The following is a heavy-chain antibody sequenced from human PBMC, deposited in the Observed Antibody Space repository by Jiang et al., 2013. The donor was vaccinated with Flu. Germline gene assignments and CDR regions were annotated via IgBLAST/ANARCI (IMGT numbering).Heavy chain of an antibody. Sequence: PPGKALEWLALIYWDDDKRYSPSLKSRLTITKDTSKNQVVLTMTNMDPVDTATYYCAHSGYDYYYYYGMDVWGQGTTVTVSS. D-gene: IGHD5-12*01. CDR3: AHSGYDYYYYYGMDV. J-gene: IGHJ6*02. CDR2: IYWDDDK. V-gene: IGHV2-5*02.